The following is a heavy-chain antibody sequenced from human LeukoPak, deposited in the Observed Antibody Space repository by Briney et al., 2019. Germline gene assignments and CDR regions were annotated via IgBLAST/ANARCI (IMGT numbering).Heavy chain of an antibody. CDR1: GYTFTGYY. CDR2: INPNSGGT. Sequence: ASVKVSCKASGYTFTGYYMHWVRQAPGQGLEWMGWINPNSGGTNYAQKFQGRVTMTRDTSISTAYMELSRLRSDDTAVYYCARDIEGSGSYYKPWFDPWGQGTLVTVSS. CDR3: ARDIEGSGSYYKPWFDP. J-gene: IGHJ5*02. V-gene: IGHV1-2*02. D-gene: IGHD3-10*01.